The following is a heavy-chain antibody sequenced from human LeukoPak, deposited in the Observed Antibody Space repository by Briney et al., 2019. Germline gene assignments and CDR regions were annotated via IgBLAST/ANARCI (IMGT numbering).Heavy chain of an antibody. D-gene: IGHD2/OR15-2a*01. V-gene: IGHV3-23*01. CDR3: AKHTFSQGVRDC. J-gene: IGHJ4*02. CDR2: VSGRGDTT. Sequence: GGSLRLSCAASGFTFSSYDISWVRQAPGKGLEWVSAVSGRGDTTCYSDSVRGRFTISRDNSKSTLHLQMDSLRAEDTAVYYCAKHTFSQGVRDCWGQGTLVTVSS. CDR1: GFTFSSYD.